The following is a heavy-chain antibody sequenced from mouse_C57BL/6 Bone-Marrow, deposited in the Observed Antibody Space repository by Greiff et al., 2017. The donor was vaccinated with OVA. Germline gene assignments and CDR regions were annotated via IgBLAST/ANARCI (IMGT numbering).Heavy chain of an antibody. J-gene: IGHJ4*01. CDR1: GFSFNTYA. V-gene: IGHV10-1*01. CDR3: VRLYDGYYHYYAMDY. D-gene: IGHD2-3*01. Sequence: EVKLMESGGGLVQPKGSLKLSCAASGFSFNTYAMNWVRQAPGKGLEWVARIRSKSNNYATYYADSVKDRFTISRDDSESMLYLQMNNLKTEDTAMYYCVRLYDGYYHYYAMDYWGQGTSVTVSS. CDR2: IRSKSNNYAT.